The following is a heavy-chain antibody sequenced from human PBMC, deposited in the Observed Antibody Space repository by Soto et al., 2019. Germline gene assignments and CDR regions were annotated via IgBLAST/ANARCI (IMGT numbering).Heavy chain of an antibody. J-gene: IGHJ4*02. CDR1: GFSISTSGVG. D-gene: IGHD1-20*01. CDR3: AHRRGGYNWDDGYFDY. Sequence: QITLKESGPTLVKPTQTLTLTCSFSGFSISTSGVGVGWLRQPPGKALEWLAFAYWDNDNRYNPSLKSSLTVAKYASKSLVVLLMTNMDPVDTATYYCAHRRGGYNWDDGYFDYWGQGTLVTVSA. V-gene: IGHV2-5*02. CDR2: AYWDNDN.